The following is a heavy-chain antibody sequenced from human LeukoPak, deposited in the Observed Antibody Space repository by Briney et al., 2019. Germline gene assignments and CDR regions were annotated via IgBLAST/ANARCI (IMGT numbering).Heavy chain of an antibody. J-gene: IGHJ4*02. D-gene: IGHD1-1*01. CDR1: GFTFSSYA. CDR2: ISGSGGST. V-gene: IGHV3-23*01. Sequence: TGGSLRLSCAASGFTFSSYAMSWVRQAPGKGLECVSAISGSGGSTYYADSVKGRFTISRDNSKNTLYLQMNSLRADDTAVYYCAQNWNLDYWGQGTLVTVSS. CDR3: AQNWNLDY.